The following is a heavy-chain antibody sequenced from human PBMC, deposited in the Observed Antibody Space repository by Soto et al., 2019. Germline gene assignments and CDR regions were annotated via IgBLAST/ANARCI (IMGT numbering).Heavy chain of an antibody. D-gene: IGHD2-15*01. V-gene: IGHV3-15*01. CDR3: TTDMRQVSDGERINMDV. Sequence: GGSLRLSCAASGFTFSNAWMSWVRQAPGKGLEWVGRIKSKTDGGTTDYAAPVKGRFTISRDDSKNTLYLQMNSLKTEDTAVYYCTTDMRQVSDGERINMDVWGKGTTVTVSS. J-gene: IGHJ6*03. CDR1: GFTFSNAW. CDR2: IKSKTDGGTT.